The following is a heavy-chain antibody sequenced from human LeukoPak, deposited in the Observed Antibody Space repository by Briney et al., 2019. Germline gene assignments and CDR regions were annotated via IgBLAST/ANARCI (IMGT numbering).Heavy chain of an antibody. Sequence: GESLKIYCRGSGYSFSNSWIGWVRQMPGKGLECMGIIFPGDSDTRYSPSFQGQVTISADKSIRTAYLQWSSLKASDTAMYYCVRQRRNILTGSPYYYYAMEVWGQGTTVTVTS. V-gene: IGHV5-51*01. CDR1: GYSFSNSW. J-gene: IGHJ6*02. D-gene: IGHD3-9*01. CDR2: IFPGDSDT. CDR3: VRQRRNILTGSPYYYYAMEV.